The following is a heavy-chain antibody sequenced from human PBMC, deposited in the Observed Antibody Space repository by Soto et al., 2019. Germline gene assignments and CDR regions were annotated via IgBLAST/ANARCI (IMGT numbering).Heavy chain of an antibody. V-gene: IGHV1-18*01. CDR1: GYIFVNYG. J-gene: IGHJ6*02. CDR3: VMVDNYVTPTPQDV. D-gene: IGHD3-16*01. Sequence: QVQLVQSGDEVKKPGASVKVSCKASGYIFVNYGIAWVRQAPGQGLEWMGWISPYTGNTHSATKVQGRLTMTTATCTSTAYMDLGSLTSADTAVYYCVMVDNYVTPTPQDVWGQGTTVTVSS. CDR2: ISPYTGNT.